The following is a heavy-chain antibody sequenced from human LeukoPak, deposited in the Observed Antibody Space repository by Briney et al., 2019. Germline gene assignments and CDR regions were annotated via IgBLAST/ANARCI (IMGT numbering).Heavy chain of an antibody. J-gene: IGHJ4*02. Sequence: SETLSLTCAVYGGSFSGYYWSWVRQPPGKGLEWIGEINHSGSTNYNPSLKSRVTISVDTSKNQFSLKLSSVTAADTAVYYCARGYSSSWQYWGQGTLVTVSS. D-gene: IGHD6-13*01. CDR1: GGSFSGYY. V-gene: IGHV4-34*01. CDR2: INHSGST. CDR3: ARGYSSSWQY.